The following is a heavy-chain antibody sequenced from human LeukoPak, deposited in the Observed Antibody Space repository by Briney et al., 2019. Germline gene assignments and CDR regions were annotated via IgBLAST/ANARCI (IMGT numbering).Heavy chain of an antibody. D-gene: IGHD3-22*01. CDR2: IFYSGST. Sequence: SETLSLTCTVSGGSVSSYYWSWIRQPPGKGLEWIGYIFYSGSTNYNPSLKSRVTISVDTSKNQFSLELSSVTAADTAVYYCARWFPVNWGQGTLVTVSS. CDR3: ARWFPVN. CDR1: GGSVSSYY. V-gene: IGHV4-59*02. J-gene: IGHJ4*02.